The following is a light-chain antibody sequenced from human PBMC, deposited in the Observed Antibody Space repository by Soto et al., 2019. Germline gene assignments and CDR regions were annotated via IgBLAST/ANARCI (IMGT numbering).Light chain of an antibody. V-gene: IGLV2-11*01. CDR2: DVT. CDR3: CSYAGSYIYV. Sequence: QSALTQPRSVSGSPGQSFTISCTGTSSDVGGYNYVSWYQQHPDKAPKVMIYDVTKRPSGVPDRFSGPKSGNTASLTISGLQAEDEADYYCCSYAGSYIYVFGTGTKFTVL. J-gene: IGLJ1*01. CDR1: SSDVGGYNY.